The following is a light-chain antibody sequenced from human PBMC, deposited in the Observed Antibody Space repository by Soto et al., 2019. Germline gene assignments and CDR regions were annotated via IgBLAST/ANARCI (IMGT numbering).Light chain of an antibody. V-gene: IGLV6-57*01. Sequence: NFMLTQPHSVSESPGKTVTISCTRSSGNIATNYVQWYQQRPGSSPTTVIYGDNQRPSGVPDRFSGSIDSSSNSASLTISGLKTEDEADYYSQSYDDNSRAFGGGTKLTVL. CDR2: GDN. CDR1: SGNIATNY. CDR3: QSYDDNSRA. J-gene: IGLJ3*02.